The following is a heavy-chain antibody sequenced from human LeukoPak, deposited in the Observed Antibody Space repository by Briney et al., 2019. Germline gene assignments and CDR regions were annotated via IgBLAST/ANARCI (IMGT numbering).Heavy chain of an antibody. CDR3: AKDLPSNMAVASYYFDY. Sequence: GGSLRLSCAASGFTISSYAMSWVRLAPGKGLEWVSGISVSGGSTHYADPVKGRFTISRDNSKNTLYLQMNSLRGEDTAEYYCAKDLPSNMAVASYYFDYWGQGTLVTVSS. D-gene: IGHD6-19*01. CDR2: ISVSGGST. J-gene: IGHJ4*02. V-gene: IGHV3-23*01. CDR1: GFTISSYA.